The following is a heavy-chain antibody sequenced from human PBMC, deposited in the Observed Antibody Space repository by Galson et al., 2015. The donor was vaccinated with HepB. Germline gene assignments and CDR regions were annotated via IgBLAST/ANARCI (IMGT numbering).Heavy chain of an antibody. CDR1: GFTFSRDT. J-gene: IGHJ3*02. Sequence: SLRLSCAASGFTFSRDTMNWVRQAPGKGLEWVSSNSSTSNYIYYVDSVKGRFTISRDNAENSLYLQMNSLKAEDTAVYYCARNRNLRYDGYDIWGQGTMVTVSS. V-gene: IGHV3-21*01. CDR3: ARNRNLRYDGYDI. CDR2: NSSTSNYI. D-gene: IGHD1-14*01.